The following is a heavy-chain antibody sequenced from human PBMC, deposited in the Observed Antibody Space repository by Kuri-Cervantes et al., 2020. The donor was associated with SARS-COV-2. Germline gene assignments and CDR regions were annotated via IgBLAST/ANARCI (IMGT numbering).Heavy chain of an antibody. CDR2: INPNSGGT. Sequence: ASVKVSCKASGYTFTDYYMHWVRQAPGQGLEWMGWINPNSGGTNYAQEFQGWVTMTRDTSISTVYMELSRLRSDDTAVYYCARSTPFRRLGVISQGGAFDIWGQGTMVTVSS. D-gene: IGHD3-22*01. J-gene: IGHJ3*02. CDR1: GYTFTDYY. CDR3: ARSTPFRRLGVISQGGAFDI. V-gene: IGHV1-2*04.